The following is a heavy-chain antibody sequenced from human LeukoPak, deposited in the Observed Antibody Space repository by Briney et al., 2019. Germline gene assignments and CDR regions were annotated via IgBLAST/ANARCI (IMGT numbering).Heavy chain of an antibody. V-gene: IGHV3-11*05. CDR3: ARGGDDYGGPLFDY. D-gene: IGHD4-23*01. J-gene: IGHJ4*02. Sequence: GGSLRLSCAASGFTFSSYAMSWVRQAPGKGLEWISYISSSSSYTNYADSVKGRFTISRDNAKNSLYLQMNSLRAEDTAVYYCARGGDDYGGPLFDYWGQGTLVTVSS. CDR2: ISSSSSYT. CDR1: GFTFSSYA.